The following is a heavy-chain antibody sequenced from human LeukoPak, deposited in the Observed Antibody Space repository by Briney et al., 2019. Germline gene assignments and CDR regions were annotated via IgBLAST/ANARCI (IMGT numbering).Heavy chain of an antibody. J-gene: IGHJ6*02. CDR2: IYYSGST. V-gene: IGHV4-59*08. D-gene: IGHD2-15*01. Sequence: SETLSLTCTVSGGSISSYYWSWIRQPPGKGLEWIGYIYYSGSTNYNSSLKSRVTISVDTSKNQFSLKLSSVTAADTAVYYCARLGCGGGSCYPAPYYYYGMDVWGQGTTVTVSS. CDR3: ARLGCGGGSCYPAPYYYYGMDV. CDR1: GGSISSYY.